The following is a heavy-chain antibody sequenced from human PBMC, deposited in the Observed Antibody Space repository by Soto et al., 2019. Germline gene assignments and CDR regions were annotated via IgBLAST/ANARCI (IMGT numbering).Heavy chain of an antibody. CDR2: IYPGDSDT. D-gene: IGHD2-15*01. CDR3: ARHVEYCSGGSCYHNWFDP. J-gene: IGHJ5*02. Sequence: GESLKISCKGSGYSFTSYWIGWVRQMPGKGLEWMGIIYPGDSDTRYSPSFQGQVTISADKSISTAYLQWSSLKASDTAMYYCARHVEYCSGGSCYHNWFDPWGQGTLVTVSS. CDR1: GYSFTSYW. V-gene: IGHV5-51*01.